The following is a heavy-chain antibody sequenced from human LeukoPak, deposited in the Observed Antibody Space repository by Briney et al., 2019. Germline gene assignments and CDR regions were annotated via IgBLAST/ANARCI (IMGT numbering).Heavy chain of an antibody. CDR3: AHFRGGAFDF. V-gene: IGHV4-39*01. CDR1: GGSISNSTYY. J-gene: IGHJ3*01. D-gene: IGHD3-16*01. Sequence: SETLSLTCTVSGGSISNSTYYWGCIRQPPGKGLEWIGSIYYSGSTYYNPSLKSRVTISVDTSKNEFSLRLSSVTAADTAVYYCAHFRGGAFDFWGRGTMVTVSS. CDR2: IYYSGST.